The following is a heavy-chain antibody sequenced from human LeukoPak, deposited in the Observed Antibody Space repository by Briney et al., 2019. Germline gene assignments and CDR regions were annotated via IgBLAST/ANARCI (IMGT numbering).Heavy chain of an antibody. CDR3: ARDGIGEYDFWSGYYHYYMDV. J-gene: IGHJ6*03. CDR1: GYSISSGYY. CDR2: IYHSGST. D-gene: IGHD3-3*01. V-gene: IGHV4-38-2*02. Sequence: SETLSLTCAVSGYSISSGYYWGWIRQPPGKGLEWIGSIYHSGSTYYNPSLKSRVTISVDTSENQFSLKLSSVTAADTAVYYCARDGIGEYDFWSGYYHYYMDVWGKGTTVTVSS.